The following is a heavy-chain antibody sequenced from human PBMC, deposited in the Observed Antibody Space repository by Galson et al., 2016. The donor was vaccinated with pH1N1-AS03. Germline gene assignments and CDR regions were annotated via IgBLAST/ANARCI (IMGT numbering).Heavy chain of an antibody. Sequence: SLRLSCAASGFAVRAHAMSWVRQAPGKGLEWVSAIDGGRENTHYADSVKGRFTISRDNSKNTLYLQMNSLRPEDTAVYYCAKDVLSWAFDHWGQGALVTVSS. J-gene: IGHJ4*02. CDR2: IDGGRENT. V-gene: IGHV3-23*01. D-gene: IGHD1-26*01. CDR3: AKDVLSWAFDH. CDR1: GFAVRAHA.